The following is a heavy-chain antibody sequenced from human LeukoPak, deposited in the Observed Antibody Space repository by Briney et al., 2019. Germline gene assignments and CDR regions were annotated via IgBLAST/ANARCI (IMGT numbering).Heavy chain of an antibody. Sequence: GESLKIPCSGSGYSFTSYWISWVRQMPGKGLEWMGRIDPSDSYTNYSPSFQGHVTISADKSISTAYLQWSSLKASDTAMYYCARHARRTVQKYFDYWGQGTLVTVSS. CDR1: GYSFTSYW. J-gene: IGHJ4*02. D-gene: IGHD4-11*01. V-gene: IGHV5-10-1*01. CDR3: ARHARRTVQKYFDY. CDR2: IDPSDSYT.